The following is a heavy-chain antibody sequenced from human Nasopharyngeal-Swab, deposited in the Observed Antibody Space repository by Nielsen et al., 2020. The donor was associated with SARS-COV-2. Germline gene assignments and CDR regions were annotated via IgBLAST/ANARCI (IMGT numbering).Heavy chain of an antibody. V-gene: IGHV4-59*12. CDR1: GGSIHSYY. CDR2: IYYSGST. J-gene: IGHJ4*02. CDR3: ARGYNWTRGFVSRGFDY. Sequence: ESLKISGTVYGGSIHSYYWSRIRQPPGKGREWIGYIYYSGSTKYNPALKRRVTISVDTSKNQFSLKLSSVTAADTAVYYCARGYNWTRGFVSRGFDYWGQGTLVTVSS. D-gene: IGHD1-20*01.